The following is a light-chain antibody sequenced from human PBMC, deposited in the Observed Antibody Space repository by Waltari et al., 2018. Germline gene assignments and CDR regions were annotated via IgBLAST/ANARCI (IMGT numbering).Light chain of an antibody. Sequence: DIQMTQFPSSVSASVGDRVTITWWASQDLSSWLAWYQQKPGKAPKLLIYGASNVQSGVPARVSGSGSGPDFTLTLKNLQTEDFATYDCQQGNRVPPTFGGGTKVEVK. CDR1: QDLSSW. J-gene: IGKJ4*01. V-gene: IGKV1-12*01. CDR3: QQGNRVPPT. CDR2: GAS.